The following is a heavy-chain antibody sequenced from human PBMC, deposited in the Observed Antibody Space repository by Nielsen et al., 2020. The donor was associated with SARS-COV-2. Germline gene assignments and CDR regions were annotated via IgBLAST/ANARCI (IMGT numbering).Heavy chain of an antibody. CDR2: IYYSGST. Sequence: GSLRLSCTVSGGSISSSSYYWGWIRQPPGKGLEWIGSIYYSGSTYYNPSLKSRVTISVDTSKNQFSLKLSSVTAADTAVYYCARLLFYSSSWSNYYYYGMDVWGQGTTVTVSS. J-gene: IGHJ6*02. V-gene: IGHV4-39*01. D-gene: IGHD6-13*01. CDR3: ARLLFYSSSWSNYYYYGMDV. CDR1: GGSISSSSYY.